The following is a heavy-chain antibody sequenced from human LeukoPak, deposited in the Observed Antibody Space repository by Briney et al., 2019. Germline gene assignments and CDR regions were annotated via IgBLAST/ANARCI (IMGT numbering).Heavy chain of an antibody. D-gene: IGHD2-21*02. Sequence: GGSLRLSCAASGFTFSSYGMHWVRQAPGKGLEWVAVISYDGSNQYYADSVKGRFTISRDNSKNTLYLQMNSLRGADTAVYYCAKAHSVTALYWFDPWGQGTLVTVSS. CDR3: AKAHSVTALYWFDP. V-gene: IGHV3-30*18. CDR1: GFTFSSYG. CDR2: ISYDGSNQ. J-gene: IGHJ5*02.